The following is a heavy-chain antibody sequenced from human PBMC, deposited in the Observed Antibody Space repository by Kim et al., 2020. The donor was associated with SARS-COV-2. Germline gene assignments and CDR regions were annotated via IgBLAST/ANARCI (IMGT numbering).Heavy chain of an antibody. CDR2: TYYRSKWYN. V-gene: IGHV6-1*01. Sequence: SQTLSLTCAISGDSVSSNTAAWNWIRQSPSRGLEWLGRTYYRSKWYNDYAISVRGRITVNPDTSKNQFSLQRNSVTPEDTAVYYCARGKKAAGTGDALDIWGQGTMVTVSS. J-gene: IGHJ3*02. CDR1: GDSVSSNTAA. CDR3: ARGKKAAGTGDALDI. D-gene: IGHD6-13*01.